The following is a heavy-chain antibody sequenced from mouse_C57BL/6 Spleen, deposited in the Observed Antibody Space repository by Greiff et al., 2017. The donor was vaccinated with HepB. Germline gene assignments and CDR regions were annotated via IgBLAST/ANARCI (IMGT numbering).Heavy chain of an antibody. CDR3: ARYDYDVGYFDY. CDR2: ILPGRGST. CDR1: GYTFTGYW. V-gene: IGHV1-9*01. Sequence: VQLQQSGAELMKPGASVKLSCKATGYTFTGYWIEWVKQRPGHGLEWIGEILPGRGSTNYNEKFKGKATFTADTSSNTAYMQLSSLTTEDSAIYYCARYDYDVGYFDYWGQGTTLTVSS. J-gene: IGHJ2*01. D-gene: IGHD2-4*01.